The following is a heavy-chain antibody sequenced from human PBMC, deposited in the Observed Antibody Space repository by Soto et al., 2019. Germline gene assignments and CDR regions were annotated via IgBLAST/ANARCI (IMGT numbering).Heavy chain of an antibody. CDR1: GGSISSSSYY. Sequence: SETLSLTCTVSGGSISSSSYYWGWIRQPPGKGLEWIGSIYYSGSTYYNPSLKSRVTISVDTSKNQFSLKLSSVTAADTAVYYCARLDYDTAVAGASVRDYCGEGTMVPVSS. J-gene: IGHJ4*02. V-gene: IGHV4-39*01. CDR2: IYYSGST. CDR3: ARLDYDTAVAGASVRDY. D-gene: IGHD6-19*01.